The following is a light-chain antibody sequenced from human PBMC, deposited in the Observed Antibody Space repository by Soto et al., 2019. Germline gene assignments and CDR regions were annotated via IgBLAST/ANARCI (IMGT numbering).Light chain of an antibody. CDR1: LSVSSSY. J-gene: IGKJ1*01. CDR3: QQYGSSPGWT. CDR2: GAS. V-gene: IGKV3-20*01. Sequence: EIVLTQSPGTLSLSPGERATLSCRASLSVSSSYLAWYQQKPGQAPRLLIYGASSRATGIPDRFSGSGSGTDFTLTISRLQPEDFAVYYCQQYGSSPGWTFGQGTKVASK.